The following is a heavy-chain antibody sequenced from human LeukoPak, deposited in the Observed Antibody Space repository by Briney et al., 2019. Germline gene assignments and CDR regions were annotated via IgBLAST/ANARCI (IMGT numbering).Heavy chain of an antibody. CDR2: INPNSGGT. CDR3: ARGVMITFGGVIATPDAFDI. V-gene: IGHV1-2*02. CDR1: GYTFTGYY. D-gene: IGHD3-16*02. J-gene: IGHJ3*02. Sequence: ASVKVSCKASGYTFTGYYMHWVRQAPGQGFEWMGWINPNSGGTNYAQKFQGRVTMTRDTSISTAYMELSRLRSDDTAVYYCARGVMITFGGVIATPDAFDIWGQGTMVTVSS.